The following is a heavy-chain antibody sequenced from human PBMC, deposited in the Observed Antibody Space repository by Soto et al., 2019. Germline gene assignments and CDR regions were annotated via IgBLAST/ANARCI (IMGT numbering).Heavy chain of an antibody. V-gene: IGHV1-18*04. CDR3: ARLNSAYAVDY. Sequence: ASVKVSCKASGYTFSSYGFSWVRQAPGQRPEWMGWISTWRDDKRDAQKFQDRVTMTTDTSTSTAYMQLRSLRSDDTAVYYCARLNSAYAVDYWGQGTLVTVSS. CDR2: ISTWRDDK. CDR1: GYTFSSYG. J-gene: IGHJ4*02. D-gene: IGHD5-12*01.